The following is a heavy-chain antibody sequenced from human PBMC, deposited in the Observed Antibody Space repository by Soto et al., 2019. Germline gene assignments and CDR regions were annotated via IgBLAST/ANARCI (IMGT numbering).Heavy chain of an antibody. CDR1: GGSIRSYY. J-gene: IGHJ5*02. Sequence: SETLSLTCTVSGGSIRSYYGSWIRQPPGEGLEWIGFISYSGTTSYSPSLKSRVAISLDTSKNQFSLSLSSVTAADTAVYYCARGRGYSYGLDPWGQGTLVTVSS. D-gene: IGHD5-18*01. V-gene: IGHV4-30-4*01. CDR2: ISYSGTT. CDR3: ARGRGYSYGLDP.